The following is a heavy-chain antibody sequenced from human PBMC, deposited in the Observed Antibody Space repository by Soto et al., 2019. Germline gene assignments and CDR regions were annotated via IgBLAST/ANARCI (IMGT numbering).Heavy chain of an antibody. CDR1: GGTISSRSYF. CDR3: ARHESHYDILTRYDYNYFGLAV. V-gene: IGHV4-39*01. Sequence: SDTLSHTYTVSGGTISSRSYFSGWIRQPPRKGLEWIGSIYSSGSTYYNPSLKSRVTISVDTSKNQFSLKLSSVTAADTAVYYCARHESHYDILTRYDYNYFGLAVLGQGPSVT. J-gene: IGHJ6*02. D-gene: IGHD3-9*01. CDR2: IYSSGST.